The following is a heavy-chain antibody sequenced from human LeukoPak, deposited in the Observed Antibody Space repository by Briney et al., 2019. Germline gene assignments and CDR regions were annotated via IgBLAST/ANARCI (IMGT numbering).Heavy chain of an antibody. Sequence: GGSLRPSCAASGFTFSNYAMSWVRQAPGKGLEWVSSIDKNDATTNYADSVRGRFTISRDNSKSTLHLQMSSLRAEDTAVYYCAKYNGQLLEQWYYDYWGQGTLVTVSS. CDR3: AKYNGQLLEQWYYDY. V-gene: IGHV3-23*01. CDR2: IDKNDATT. J-gene: IGHJ4*02. D-gene: IGHD1/OR15-1a*01. CDR1: GFTFSNYA.